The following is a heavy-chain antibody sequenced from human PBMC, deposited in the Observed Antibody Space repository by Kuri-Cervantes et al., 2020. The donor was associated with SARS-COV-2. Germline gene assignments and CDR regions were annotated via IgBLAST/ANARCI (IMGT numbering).Heavy chain of an antibody. Sequence: SETLSLTCAVYGGSFSGYYWSWIRQPPGKGLEWIGEINHSGSTNYNPSLKSRVTISVDTSKNQFSLKLSSVTAADTAAYYCARAQWSSGYSNIDYWGQGTLVTVSS. CDR1: GGSFSGYY. CDR2: INHSGST. V-gene: IGHV4-34*01. J-gene: IGHJ4*02. CDR3: ARAQWSSGYSNIDY. D-gene: IGHD3-22*01.